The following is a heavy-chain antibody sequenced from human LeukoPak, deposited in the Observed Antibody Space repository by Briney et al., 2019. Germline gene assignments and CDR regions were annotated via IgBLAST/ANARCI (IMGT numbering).Heavy chain of an antibody. V-gene: IGHV4-34*01. CDR3: ATFRWGVGFEY. J-gene: IGHJ4*02. CDR2: INHSGST. CDR1: GGPFSSYY. Sequence: PSETLSLTCAVYGGPFSSYYGTCIRQAPGKGLEWIGEINHSGSTNYNPSLKSRVAISVDTSRNQFSLKLNSLTAADTAVYYCATFRWGVGFEYWGQGTLVTVSS. D-gene: IGHD3-16*01.